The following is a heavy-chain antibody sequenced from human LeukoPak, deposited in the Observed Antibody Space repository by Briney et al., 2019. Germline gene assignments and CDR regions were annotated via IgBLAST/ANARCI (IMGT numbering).Heavy chain of an antibody. D-gene: IGHD4-17*01. CDR3: ATLYGRDY. V-gene: IGHV3-48*03. CDR1: GLTFSSYE. Sequence: PGGSLRLSCAASGLTFSSYEMNWVRQAPGKGLEWVSYIGPSGVNIYYADSVRGRFTISRDNAKSSVYLQMNSLTAEDTAIYYCATLYGRDYWGQGTPVTVSS. J-gene: IGHJ4*02. CDR2: IGPSGVNI.